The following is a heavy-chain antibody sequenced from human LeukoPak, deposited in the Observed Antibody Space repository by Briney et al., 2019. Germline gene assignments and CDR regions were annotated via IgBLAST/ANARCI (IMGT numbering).Heavy chain of an antibody. CDR1: GSTFDDYA. V-gene: IGHV3-9*01. CDR3: AKDMEQLRANGAFDL. Sequence: GGSLRLSCAASGSTFDDYAMHWVRQAPGKGLEWVSGISWNSGSIGYADSVKGRFTISRDNAKNSLYLQMNSLRAEDTALYYCAKDMEQLRANGAFDLWGQGTMVTVSS. D-gene: IGHD6-13*01. CDR2: ISWNSGSI. J-gene: IGHJ3*01.